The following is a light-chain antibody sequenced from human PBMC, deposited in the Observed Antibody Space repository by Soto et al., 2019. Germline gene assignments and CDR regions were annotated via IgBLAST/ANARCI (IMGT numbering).Light chain of an antibody. V-gene: IGKV1-17*01. CDR3: LQRNSYLWT. CDR1: QGIRND. Sequence: DIQMTQSPSSLSASVGDRVTITCRASQGIRNDLGWYQQKPGKAPKRLIYAASSLQSGVPSRFSGRGSRTVFAVAITGLQPEDFATCYTLQRNSYLWTFGQGTKVEIK. J-gene: IGKJ1*01. CDR2: AAS.